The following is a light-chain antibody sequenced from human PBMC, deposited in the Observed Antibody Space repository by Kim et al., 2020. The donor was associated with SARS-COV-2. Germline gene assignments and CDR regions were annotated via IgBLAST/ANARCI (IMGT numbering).Light chain of an antibody. Sequence: EIVLTQSPGTLSLSPGERATLSCRASQSVGSSFAWYQQKPGQAPRLLIYDAFSRATGIPARFSASGSGTDFTLTISSLEPEDFAVYYCQQRGNWPLTFGQGTKVDSK. CDR2: DAF. CDR1: QSVGSS. J-gene: IGKJ1*01. CDR3: QQRGNWPLT. V-gene: IGKV3-11*01.